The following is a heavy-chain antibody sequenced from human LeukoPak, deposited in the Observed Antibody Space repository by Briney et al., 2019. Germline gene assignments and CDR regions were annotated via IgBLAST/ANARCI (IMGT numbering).Heavy chain of an antibody. CDR1: GFTFSSYA. CDR2: ISGSGGST. J-gene: IGHJ4*02. CDR3: AKYSAGDSGGSYYPHDY. Sequence: GGSLRLSCAASGFTFSSYAMGWVRQAPGKGLEWVSAISGSGGSTYYADSVKGRFTISRDNSKNTLYLQMNSLRAEDTAVYYCAKYSAGDSGGSYYPHDYWGQGTLVTVSS. V-gene: IGHV3-23*01. D-gene: IGHD1-26*01.